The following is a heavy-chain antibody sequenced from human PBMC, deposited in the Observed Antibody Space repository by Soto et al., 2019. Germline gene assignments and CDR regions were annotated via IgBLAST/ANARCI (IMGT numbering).Heavy chain of an antibody. CDR3: AKDTYYYDSSGYYTFDY. CDR1: GFTFSSYG. V-gene: IGHV3-30*18. CDR2: ISYDGSNQ. D-gene: IGHD3-22*01. Sequence: QVQLVESGGGVVQPGTSLRLSCAVSGFTFSSYGMHWVRQAPGKGLEWVAHISYDGSNQHYVDSVKGRFTISRDNSKKTVYLQMNSLRAEESAVYYCAKDTYYYDSSGYYTFDYWGQGTLVTVSS. J-gene: IGHJ4*02.